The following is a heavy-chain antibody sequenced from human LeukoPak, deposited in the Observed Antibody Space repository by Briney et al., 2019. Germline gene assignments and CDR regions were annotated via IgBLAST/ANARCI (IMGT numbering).Heavy chain of an antibody. D-gene: IGHD6-6*01. CDR1: AFIFSGHW. CDR2: INSDGSEG. J-gene: IGHJ3*01. V-gene: IGHV3-7*03. Sequence: GGSLRLSCEGSAFIFSGHWMNWVRQTPGKGLEWVASINSDGSEGYYADVVKGRFTISRGNAKNSLYLQINSLRAEDTAVYYCARSSYSSSSSVWGQGTMVTVSS. CDR3: ARSSYSSSSSV.